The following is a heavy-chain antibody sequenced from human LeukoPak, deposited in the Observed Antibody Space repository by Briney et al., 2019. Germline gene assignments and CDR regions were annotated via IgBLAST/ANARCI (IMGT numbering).Heavy chain of an antibody. CDR3: ARVAAVAVKYYFDY. Sequence: SETLSLTCAVSGYSISSGYYWGWIRQPPGKGLEWIGSIYHSGSTHYNPSLKSRDTISVDSSKNQFSLKLTSVTAADTAVYYCARVAAVAVKYYFDYWGQGTLVIASS. D-gene: IGHD6-19*01. CDR2: IYHSGST. CDR1: GYSISSGYY. J-gene: IGHJ4*02. V-gene: IGHV4-38-2*01.